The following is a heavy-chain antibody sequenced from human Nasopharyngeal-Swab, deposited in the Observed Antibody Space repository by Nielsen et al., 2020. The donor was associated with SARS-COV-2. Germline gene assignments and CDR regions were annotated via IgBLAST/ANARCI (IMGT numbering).Heavy chain of an antibody. D-gene: IGHD1-1*01. CDR3: ARGATGIFDY. CDR2: ISSSSSYI. Sequence: GGSLRLSCAASGFTFSSYSMNWVRQAPGKGLEWVSSISSSSSYIYYADSVKGRFTISRDNAKNSLYLQMNSLRAEDTAVCYCARGATGIFDYWGQGTLVTVSS. V-gene: IGHV3-21*01. J-gene: IGHJ4*02. CDR1: GFTFSSYS.